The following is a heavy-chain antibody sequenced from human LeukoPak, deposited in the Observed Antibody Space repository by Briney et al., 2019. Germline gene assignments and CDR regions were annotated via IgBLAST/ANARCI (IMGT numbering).Heavy chain of an antibody. Sequence: ASVKVSCKASGYTFTSYYMHWVRQAPGQGLEWMGIINPSGGSTSYAQKFQGRVTMTRDMSTSTVYMELSSLRSEDTAVYYCARGMVAALYYYYYMDVWGKGTTVTVSS. D-gene: IGHD6-6*01. CDR3: ARGMVAALYYYYYMDV. V-gene: IGHV1-46*01. J-gene: IGHJ6*03. CDR2: INPSGGST. CDR1: GYTFTSYY.